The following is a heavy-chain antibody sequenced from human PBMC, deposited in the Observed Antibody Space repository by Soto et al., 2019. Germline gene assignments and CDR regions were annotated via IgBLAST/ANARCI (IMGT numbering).Heavy chain of an antibody. J-gene: IGHJ6*02. D-gene: IGHD3-22*01. CDR3: ATDGYYDSRAYYVPDPGMDV. V-gene: IGHV1-69*04. CDR1: GGTFSSYT. CDR2: IIPILGIA. Sequence: SVKVSCKASGGTFSSYTISWVRQAPGQGLEWMGRIIPILGIANYAQKFQGRVTITADKSTSTAYMELSSLRSEDTAVYYCATDGYYDSRAYYVPDPGMDVWG.